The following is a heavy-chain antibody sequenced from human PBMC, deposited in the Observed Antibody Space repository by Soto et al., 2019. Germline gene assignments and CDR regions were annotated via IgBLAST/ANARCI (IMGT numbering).Heavy chain of an antibody. Sequence: QVPLVQSGAEVKKPGASVEVSCKASGYTFTSYDINWVRQATGQGLEWMGWMNPNSGSTAYAQKFQGRVTMIRNTSISTAYMELSSLRSEDTAVYYCARERGAFDIWGQGTMVTVSS. V-gene: IGHV1-8*01. CDR3: ARERGAFDI. J-gene: IGHJ3*02. CDR1: GYTFTSYD. CDR2: MNPNSGST.